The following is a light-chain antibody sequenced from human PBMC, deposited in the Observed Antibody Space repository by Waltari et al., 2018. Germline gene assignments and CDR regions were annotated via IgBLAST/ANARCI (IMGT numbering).Light chain of an antibody. CDR2: KAF. J-gene: IGKJ2*01. CDR1: QSISIY. Sequence: DIQMTQSPSTLSASVGDRVTLTGRASQSISIYLAWCQQKPGKAPKVLIYKAFSLESGVPSRFSGGGSGTEFHLTINSLQTDDFATDYCQQFHSIPYTFGQGTRLEIK. CDR3: QQFHSIPYT. V-gene: IGKV1-5*03.